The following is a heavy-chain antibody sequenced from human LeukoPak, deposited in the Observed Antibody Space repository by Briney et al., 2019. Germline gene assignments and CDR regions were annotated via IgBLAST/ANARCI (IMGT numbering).Heavy chain of an antibody. Sequence: GGSLRLSCSASGFTFSSDTMHWVRQAPGKGLEYVSAISPNGGSTYYGDSVKGRFTISRDNSKKTLYLQMSSLRAEDTAVYYCVKTIAVAGNFDYWGQGTLVTVS. D-gene: IGHD6-13*01. CDR2: ISPNGGST. CDR3: VKTIAVAGNFDY. V-gene: IGHV3-64D*09. CDR1: GFTFSSDT. J-gene: IGHJ4*02.